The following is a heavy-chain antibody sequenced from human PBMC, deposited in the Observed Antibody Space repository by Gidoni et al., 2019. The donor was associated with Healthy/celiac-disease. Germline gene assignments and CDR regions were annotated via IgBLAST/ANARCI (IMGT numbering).Heavy chain of an antibody. CDR3: ARAPAVRECVDY. J-gene: IGHJ4*02. Sequence: QVQLVESGGGVVQPGRSLRLSCAASGFTFSSYAMHWVRQAPGKGLEWVAVISYDGSNKYYADSVKGRFTISRDNSKNTLYLQMNSLRAEDTAVYYCARAPAVRECVDYWGQGTLVTVSS. V-gene: IGHV3-30*04. CDR2: ISYDGSNK. CDR1: GFTFSSYA. D-gene: IGHD3-16*01.